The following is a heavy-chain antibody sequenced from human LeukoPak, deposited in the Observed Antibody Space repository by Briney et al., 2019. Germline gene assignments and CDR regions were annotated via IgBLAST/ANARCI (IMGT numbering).Heavy chain of an antibody. CDR1: GFTFDDYG. CDR3: ARAGVDTSGYYYQGFDY. Sequence: PGGSLRLSCAASGFTFDDYGMSWVRRAPGKGLEWVSGINWNGGSTGYADSVKGRFTISRDNAKNSLYLQVNSLTAEDTAVYYCARAGVDTSGYYYQGFDYWGQGTLVTVSS. J-gene: IGHJ4*02. CDR2: INWNGGST. D-gene: IGHD3-3*01. V-gene: IGHV3-20*04.